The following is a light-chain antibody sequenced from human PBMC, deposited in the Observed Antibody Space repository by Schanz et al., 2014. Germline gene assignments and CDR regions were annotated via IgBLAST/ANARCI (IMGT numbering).Light chain of an antibody. CDR2: GAS. Sequence: EMVLTQSPGTLSVSPEERVTLSCRASQSLGTNLAWYQQKPGQAPRLLIYGASTRATGIPARFSGSGSETEFTLTISSLQSEDFAVYYCQQYNNWPPLTFGQGTKVEIK. CDR3: QQYNNWPPLT. J-gene: IGKJ1*01. CDR1: QSLGTN. V-gene: IGKV3-15*01.